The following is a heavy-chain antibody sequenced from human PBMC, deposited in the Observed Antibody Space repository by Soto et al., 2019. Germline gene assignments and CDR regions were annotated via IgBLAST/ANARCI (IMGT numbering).Heavy chain of an antibody. V-gene: IGHV4-30-4*01. J-gene: IGHJ6*02. D-gene: IGHD1-26*01. CDR3: AGSPLHGMDV. Sequence: SGTLCVTWSVSGGSISRGYYYWSWIRQPPGKGLEWIGNIYYSGNTYYNPSLKSRLIISLDTSKNQFSLKAGSVTAADTAVYDCAGSPLHGMDVWGQGTTITVSS. CDR1: GGSISRGYYY. CDR2: IYYSGNT.